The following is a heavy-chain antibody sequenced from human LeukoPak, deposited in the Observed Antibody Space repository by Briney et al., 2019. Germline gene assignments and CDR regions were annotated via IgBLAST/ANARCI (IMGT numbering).Heavy chain of an antibody. V-gene: IGHV1-69*04. Sequence: SVKVSCKASGGTFSRYAISWVRQAPGQGLEWMGRIIPILGIANYAQKFQGRVTITADKSTSTAYMELSSLRSEDTAVYYCARDSVASSGWFDPWGQGTLVTVSS. CDR1: GGTFSRYA. J-gene: IGHJ5*02. D-gene: IGHD6-19*01. CDR3: ARDSVASSGWFDP. CDR2: IIPILGIA.